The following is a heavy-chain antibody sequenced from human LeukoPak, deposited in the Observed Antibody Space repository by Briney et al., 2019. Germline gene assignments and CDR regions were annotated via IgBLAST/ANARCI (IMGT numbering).Heavy chain of an antibody. Sequence: ASVKASCKASGYTFTGYYMHWVRQAPGQGLEWMGWINPNSGVTNYAQKFQGRVTMTRDTSISTAYMEVSSLRSEDTAVYYCATDRDGSGSLPNNWGQATLATASS. CDR1: GYTFTGYY. CDR2: INPNSGVT. J-gene: IGHJ4*02. D-gene: IGHD3-10*01. V-gene: IGHV1-2*02. CDR3: ATDRDGSGSLPNN.